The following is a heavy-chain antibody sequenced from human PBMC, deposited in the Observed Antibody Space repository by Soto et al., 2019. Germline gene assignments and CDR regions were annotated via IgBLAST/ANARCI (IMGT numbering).Heavy chain of an antibody. J-gene: IGHJ3*02. CDR1: GFSLSTSGVG. D-gene: IGHD2-2*01. Sequence: QITLKESGPTLVKPTQTLTLTCTFSGFSLSTSGVGVGWIRQPPGKALGCLALIYWDDDKRYSPSLKSRLTITKDTSKNQVVLTMTNMDPVDTATYYCAHRRDCSSTSCYRQRDAFDIWGQGTMVTVSS. CDR3: AHRRDCSSTSCYRQRDAFDI. V-gene: IGHV2-5*02. CDR2: IYWDDDK.